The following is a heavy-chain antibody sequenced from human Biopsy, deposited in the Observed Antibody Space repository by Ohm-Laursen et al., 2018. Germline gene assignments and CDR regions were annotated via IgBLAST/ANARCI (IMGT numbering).Heavy chain of an antibody. Sequence: GTLSLTWTVSGGFISSYYWSWIRQPPGKGLEWIGYIYYTGSTNYNPSLKSRVTISVDTSMNHLSLSLTSVTAADTAVYYCARHAPSYSGSYWRYFDLWGRGTLVTVSS. CDR3: ARHAPSYSGSYWRYFDL. CDR1: GGFISSYY. D-gene: IGHD1-26*01. J-gene: IGHJ2*01. V-gene: IGHV4-59*08. CDR2: IYYTGST.